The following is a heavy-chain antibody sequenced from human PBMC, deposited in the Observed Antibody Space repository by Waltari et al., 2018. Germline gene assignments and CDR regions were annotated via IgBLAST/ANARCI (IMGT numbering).Heavy chain of an antibody. V-gene: IGHV3-7*01. CDR3: TRGGRDSSWYWRD. CDR1: GLCFGDYG. J-gene: IGHJ4*02. D-gene: IGHD6-13*01. CDR2: IKQDGSEK. Sequence: EVQLVESGGGLAKTGGSLRLYCAASGLCFGDYGMTWVRQASGKGPEWVSNIKQDGSEKYYMDSVKGRFTISRDNAKNSLYLQMNNLRVEDTAVYYCTRGGRDSSWYWRDWGQGTLVTVSS.